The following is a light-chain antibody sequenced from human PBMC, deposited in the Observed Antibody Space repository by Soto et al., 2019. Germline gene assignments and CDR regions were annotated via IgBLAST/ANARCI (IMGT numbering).Light chain of an antibody. CDR3: HKYNPVPGT. J-gene: IGKJ5*01. CDR1: QGIGNS. Sequence: DILMTQSPPTLSASPGDRATLTCRASQGIGNSLAWYQQKPGTVPKLLIYSASTLQSGVPSRFSGSGSGTDFTLSISRLQHYDVYAYYCHKYNPVPGTFGQGTRLEIK. V-gene: IGKV1-27*01. CDR2: SAS.